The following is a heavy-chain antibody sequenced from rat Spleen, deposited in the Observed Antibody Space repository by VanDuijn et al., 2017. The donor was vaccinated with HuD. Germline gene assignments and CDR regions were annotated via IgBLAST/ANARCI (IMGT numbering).Heavy chain of an antibody. CDR3: AKDMGNAYWYFDF. CDR1: GFTFSSFA. CDR2: ISYDGGNT. D-gene: IGHD1-7*01. Sequence: EVQLVESGGGLVQPGRSMKLSCAASGFTFSSFAMAWVRQAPTKGLEWVASISYDGGNTYYRDSVKGRFTISRDNAKSSLYLQMDSLRSEDTSTYYCAKDMGNAYWYFDFWGPGTMVTVSS. J-gene: IGHJ1*01. V-gene: IGHV5-20*01.